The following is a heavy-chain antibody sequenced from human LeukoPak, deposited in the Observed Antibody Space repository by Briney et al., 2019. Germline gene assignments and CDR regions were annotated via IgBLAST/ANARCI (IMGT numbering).Heavy chain of an antibody. Sequence: GGSLRLSCAASGFTFSTYAMSWVRQAPGKGLEWVSTVSTSGRSTYYTDSVKGRFTISRDNSKNTLSLQMNSLRAEDTAVYYCAKGLNGCGSGGYSHLDAFDIWGQGTLVTVSS. CDR3: AKGLNGCGSGGYSHLDAFDI. CDR1: GFTFSTYA. D-gene: IGHD3-10*01. V-gene: IGHV3-23*01. CDR2: VSTSGRST. J-gene: IGHJ3*02.